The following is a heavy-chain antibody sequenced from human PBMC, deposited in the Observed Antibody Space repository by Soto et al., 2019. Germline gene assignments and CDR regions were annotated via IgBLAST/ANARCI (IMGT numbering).Heavy chain of an antibody. CDR2: ISSNGGST. V-gene: IGHV3-64D*08. CDR3: VKDLRYCSGGSCFSAFDI. Sequence: EVQLVESGGGLVQPGGSLRLSCSASGFTFSSYAMHWVRQAPGKGLEYVSAISSNGGSTYYADSVKGRFTISRDNSKNTLYLQMSSLRAEDTAVYYCVKDLRYCSGGSCFSAFDIWGQGTMVTVSS. J-gene: IGHJ3*02. D-gene: IGHD2-15*01. CDR1: GFTFSSYA.